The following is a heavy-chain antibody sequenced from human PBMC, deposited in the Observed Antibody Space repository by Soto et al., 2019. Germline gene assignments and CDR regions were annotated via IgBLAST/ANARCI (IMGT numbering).Heavy chain of an antibody. D-gene: IGHD2-2*01. V-gene: IGHV5-51*01. CDR3: ARGYAHVGH. CDR1: GYSFTSYW. Sequence: GESLKISCKGSGYSFTSYWIGWVRQMPGKGLEWMGIIYPGDSDTRYSPSFQVQVTISTNKSISTAYLQTSSLKASYTAMYYCARGYAHVGHWGQGTLVTVSS. CDR2: IYPGDSDT. J-gene: IGHJ5*02.